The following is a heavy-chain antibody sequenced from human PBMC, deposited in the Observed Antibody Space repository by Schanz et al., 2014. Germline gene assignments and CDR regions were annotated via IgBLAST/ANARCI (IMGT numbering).Heavy chain of an antibody. CDR3: ARLGVGDKAYYYYGTDV. D-gene: IGHD1-26*01. V-gene: IGHV4-59*08. CDR1: GVSIGGYY. J-gene: IGHJ6*02. Sequence: QVQLQESGPGLVKPSETLSLTCTVSGVSIGGYYWSWIRQPPGKGLEWIGYIFFSGSTTYNPSFNRRGTISVDMSKNQFARTRSSVTAADTAVYYCARLGVGDKAYYYYGTDVWGQGTTVLVSS. CDR2: IFFSGST.